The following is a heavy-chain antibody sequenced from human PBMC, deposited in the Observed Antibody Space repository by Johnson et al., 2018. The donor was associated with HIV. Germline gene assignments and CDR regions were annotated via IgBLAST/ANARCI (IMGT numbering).Heavy chain of an antibody. V-gene: IGHV3-7*01. CDR1: GFTFSSYW. Sequence: VRLVESGGGLVQPGGSLRLSCAASGFTFSSYWMTWVRQAPGTGLEWVANIKQGGSEKYYVDSVKGRFTISRDNAKKSLYLQMNSLRAEETAVYYCARDGSNFGAFDIWGQGTMVTVSS. J-gene: IGHJ3*02. CDR2: IKQGGSEK. D-gene: IGHD1-1*01. CDR3: ARDGSNFGAFDI.